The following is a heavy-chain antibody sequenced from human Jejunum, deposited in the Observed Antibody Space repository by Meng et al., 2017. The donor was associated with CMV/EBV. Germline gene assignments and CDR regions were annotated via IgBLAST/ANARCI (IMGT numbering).Heavy chain of an antibody. V-gene: IGHV3-23*01. CDR1: FSSHP. CDR3: ARDPDFTNTRYGGGDY. Sequence: FSSHPMSWVRQAPGKGLKWVASITGSGGNTYYADSVKGRFTISRDNSKNTLYLQMNSLRADDTATYYCARDPDFTNTRYGGGDYWGRGVRVTVSS. D-gene: IGHD3-16*01. CDR2: ITGSGGNT. J-gene: IGHJ4*02.